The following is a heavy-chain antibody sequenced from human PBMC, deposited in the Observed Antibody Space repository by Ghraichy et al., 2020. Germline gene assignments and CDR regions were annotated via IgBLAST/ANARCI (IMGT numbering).Heavy chain of an antibody. V-gene: IGHV4-61*02. CDR1: GGSISSGSYY. J-gene: IGHJ6*02. Sequence: TLSLTCTVSGGSISSGSYYWSWIRQPAGKGLEWIGRIYTSGSTNYNPSLKSRVTISVDTSKNQFSLKLSSVTAADTAVYYCARAPGYGSGSDYYGMDVWGQGTTVTVSS. D-gene: IGHD3-10*01. CDR3: ARAPGYGSGSDYYGMDV. CDR2: IYTSGST.